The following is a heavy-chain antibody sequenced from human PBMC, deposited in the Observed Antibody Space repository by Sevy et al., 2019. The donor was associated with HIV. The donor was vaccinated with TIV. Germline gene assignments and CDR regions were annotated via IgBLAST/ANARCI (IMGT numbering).Heavy chain of an antibody. V-gene: IGHV1-18*01. J-gene: IGHJ6*02. CDR2: ISDYNGYT. Sequence: AAVKVSCKASGYTFSSYGISWVRQAPGQGLEWMGWISDYNGYTNYAHKFQGRVTMSTETSMRTAYMELRSLRSDDTAVYFCAREGYYYRSGTCIPPNYYGMDVWGQGTAVTVSS. D-gene: IGHD3-10*01. CDR1: GYTFSSYG. CDR3: AREGYYYRSGTCIPPNYYGMDV.